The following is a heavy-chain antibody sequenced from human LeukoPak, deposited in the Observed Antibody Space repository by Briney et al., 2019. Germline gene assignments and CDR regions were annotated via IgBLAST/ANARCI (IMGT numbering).Heavy chain of an antibody. V-gene: IGHV4-39*01. CDR3: ARYKYYDILTGYSRYNWFDP. CDR2: IYYSGST. Sequence: SETLSLTCTVSGASISGTAYYWGWVRQPPRKGLEWIGNIYYSGSTYYNASLQSRVTISIDTSKNQFSLKLSSVTAADTAVYYCARYKYYDILTGYSRYNWFDPWGQGTLVTVSS. J-gene: IGHJ5*02. D-gene: IGHD3-9*01. CDR1: GASISGTAYY.